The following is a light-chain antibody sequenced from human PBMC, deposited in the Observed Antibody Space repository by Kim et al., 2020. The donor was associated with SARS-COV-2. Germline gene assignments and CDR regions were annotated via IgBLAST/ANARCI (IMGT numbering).Light chain of an antibody. CDR2: GAS. CDR3: QQYNNWPLT. J-gene: IGKJ4*01. V-gene: IGKV3-15*01. CDR1: QSVSSN. Sequence: VSPGERATLYCRASQSVSSNVAWYQQKPGQAPRLLIYGASTRATGIPARFSGSGSGTEFTLTISSLQSEDFAVYYCQQYNNWPLTFGGGTKVDIK.